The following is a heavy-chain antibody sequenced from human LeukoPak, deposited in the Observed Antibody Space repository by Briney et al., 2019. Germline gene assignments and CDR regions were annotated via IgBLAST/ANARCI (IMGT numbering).Heavy chain of an antibody. D-gene: IGHD6-6*01. CDR2: ISSSGSTI. CDR3: ATSIAARNWFDP. V-gene: IGHV3-11*04. CDR1: GFTFSDYY. Sequence: GGSLRLSCAASGFTFSDYYMSWIRQAPGKGLEWVSYISSSGSTIYYADSVKGRFTISRDNAKNSLYLQMNSLRAEGTAVYYCATSIAARNWFDPWGQGTLVTVSS. J-gene: IGHJ5*02.